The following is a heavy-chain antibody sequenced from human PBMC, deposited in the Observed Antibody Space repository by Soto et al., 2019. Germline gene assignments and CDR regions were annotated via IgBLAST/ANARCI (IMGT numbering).Heavy chain of an antibody. CDR1: GGSFSGYY. CDR2: INHSGST. J-gene: IGHJ6*02. V-gene: IGHV4-34*01. CDR3: ARGRVELTYYYYYYGMDV. Sequence: NPSETLSLTCAVYGGSFSGYYWSWIRQPPGKGLEWIGEINHSGSTNYNPSLKSRVTISVDTSKNQFSLKLSSVTAADTAVYYCARGRVELTYYYYYYGMDVWGQGTTVTV. D-gene: IGHD1-7*01.